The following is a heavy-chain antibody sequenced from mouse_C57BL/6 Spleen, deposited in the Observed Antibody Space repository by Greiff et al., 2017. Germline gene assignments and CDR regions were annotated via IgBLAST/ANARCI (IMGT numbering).Heavy chain of an antibody. Sequence: QVHVKQSGAELARPGASVKMSCKASGYTFTSYTMHWVQQRPGQGLEWIGYINPSSGYTKYNQKFKDKATLTADKSSSTAYMQLSSLTSEDSAVYYCASNLAYWGQGTLVTVSA. CDR2: INPSSGYT. D-gene: IGHD6-1*01. CDR1: GYTFTSYT. V-gene: IGHV1-4*01. CDR3: ASNLAY. J-gene: IGHJ3*01.